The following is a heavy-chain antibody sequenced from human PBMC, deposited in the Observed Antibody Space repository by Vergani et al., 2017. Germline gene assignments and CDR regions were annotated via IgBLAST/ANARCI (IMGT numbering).Heavy chain of an antibody. D-gene: IGHD6-13*01. CDR3: AKDIAAAGSNWFDP. CDR2: ISYDGSNK. V-gene: IGHV3-30*18. Sequence: QVQLVESGGGVVPPGRSLRLSCAASGFTFSSYGMHWVRQAPGKGLEWVAVISYDGSNKYYADSVKGRFTISRDNSKNTLYLQMNSLRAEDTAVYYCAKDIAAAGSNWFDPWGQGTLVTVSS. J-gene: IGHJ5*02. CDR1: GFTFSSYG.